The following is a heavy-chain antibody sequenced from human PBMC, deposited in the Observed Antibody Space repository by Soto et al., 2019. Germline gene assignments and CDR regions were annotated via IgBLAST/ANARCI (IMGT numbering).Heavy chain of an antibody. CDR3: ARVLDYDSSGYYTDFDY. V-gene: IGHV1-18*01. CDR2: ISAYNGNT. J-gene: IGHJ4*02. Sequence: QVQLVQSGAEVKKPGASVKVSCKASGYTFTSYGISWVRQAPGQGLEWMGWISAYNGNTNYAQKLQGRVTMTTDTATSTAYIELRSLRSDDTAVYYCARVLDYDSSGYYTDFDYWGQGTLVTVSS. CDR1: GYTFTSYG. D-gene: IGHD3-22*01.